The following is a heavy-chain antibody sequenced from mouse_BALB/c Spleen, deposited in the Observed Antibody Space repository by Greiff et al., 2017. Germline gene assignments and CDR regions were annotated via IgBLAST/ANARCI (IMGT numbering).Heavy chain of an antibody. Sequence: QVQLQQSGAELVRPGASVTLSCKASGYTFTDYEMHWVKQTPVHGLEWIGAIDPETGGTAYNQKFKGKATLTADKSSSTAYMELRSLTSEDSAVYYCTRNVAYDRAWFAYWGQGTLVTVSA. V-gene: IGHV1-15*01. CDR3: TRNVAYDRAWFAY. CDR1: GYTFTDYE. CDR2: IDPETGGT. D-gene: IGHD2-14*01. J-gene: IGHJ3*01.